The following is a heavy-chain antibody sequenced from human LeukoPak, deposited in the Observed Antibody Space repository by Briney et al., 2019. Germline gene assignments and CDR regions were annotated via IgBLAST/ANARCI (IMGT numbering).Heavy chain of an antibody. CDR2: INQGGSDK. Sequence: GGSLRLSCAASGFSFTNYGMHWVRQAPGKGLEWVANINQGGSDKYYVDSVKGRFTISRDNANNLLYLQMNSLRGEDTAVYYCTRDRSRAEDDWGQGTLVTVSS. CDR1: GFSFTNYG. V-gene: IGHV3-7*01. D-gene: IGHD1-14*01. J-gene: IGHJ4*02. CDR3: TRDRSRAEDD.